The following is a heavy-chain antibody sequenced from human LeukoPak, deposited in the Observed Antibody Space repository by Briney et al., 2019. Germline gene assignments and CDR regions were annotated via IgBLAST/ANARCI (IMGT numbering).Heavy chain of an antibody. Sequence: PGGSQRLSCAASGFTFSDYYMSWIRQAPGKGLEWVSYISSSGSTIYYADSVKGRFTISRDNAKNSLYLQMNSLRAEDTAVYYCARARYSSSWYLVRGGWFDPWGQGTLVTVSS. D-gene: IGHD6-13*01. CDR2: ISSSGSTI. J-gene: IGHJ5*02. V-gene: IGHV3-11*04. CDR3: ARARYSSSWYLVRGGWFDP. CDR1: GFTFSDYY.